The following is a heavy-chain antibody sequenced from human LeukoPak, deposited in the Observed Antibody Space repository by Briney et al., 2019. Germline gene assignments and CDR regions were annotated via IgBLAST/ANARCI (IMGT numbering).Heavy chain of an antibody. CDR2: ISGSGDST. CDR3: ARRAAVRGMDF. D-gene: IGHD1-14*01. Sequence: GGSLRLSCTASGFIFDTHTLTWVRQAPGKGLEWVASISGSGDSTNYGDSVKGRFTISRDNFKRTVHLEMSNLRADDTAMYYWARRAAVRGMDFWGLGTRVIVSS. V-gene: IGHV3-23*01. CDR1: GFIFDTHT. J-gene: IGHJ6*02.